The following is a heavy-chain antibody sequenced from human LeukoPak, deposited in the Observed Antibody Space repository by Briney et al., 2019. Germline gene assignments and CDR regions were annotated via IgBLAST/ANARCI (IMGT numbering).Heavy chain of an antibody. CDR3: AGRTYYYGSGSLDY. J-gene: IGHJ4*02. V-gene: IGHV4-59*08. CDR1: GGSISSYY. CDR2: IYYSGST. Sequence: SETLSLTCTVSGGSISSYYWSWIRQPPGKGLEWIGYIYYSGSTNYNPSLKSRVTISVDTSKNQFSLKLSSVTAADTAVYYCAGRTYYYGSGSLDYWGQGTLVTVSS. D-gene: IGHD3-10*01.